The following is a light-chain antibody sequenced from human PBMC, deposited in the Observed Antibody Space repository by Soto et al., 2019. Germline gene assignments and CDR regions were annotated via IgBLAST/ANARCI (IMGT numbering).Light chain of an antibody. CDR3: QQYGTSRWT. CDR1: ESVTDKQ. CDR2: AIS. V-gene: IGKV3-20*01. J-gene: IGKJ1*01. Sequence: VLTQPSATLSLFPGGRATLSCRSGESVTDKQLAWYQQKPGQGPRLLIYAISTSATGVPDRFSGSGSGTDFTLTISRLEPEDFAMYYCQQYGTSRWTFAQGTKVDIK.